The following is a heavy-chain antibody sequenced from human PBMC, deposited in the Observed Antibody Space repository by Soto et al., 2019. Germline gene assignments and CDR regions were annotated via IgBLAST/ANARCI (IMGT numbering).Heavy chain of an antibody. CDR2: IFYDGYT. CDR3: ARLQAAVPHY. Sequence: QLQLQESGPGLVMPSEPLSLTCTVSGDSISGSPYFWGWIRQPPGKRLEWIGSIFYDGYTLYTPSLRSRVTISVDTSKNQFSLKLAYVAAADTDTYFCARLQAAVPHYWGQGTLVTVSS. D-gene: IGHD6-13*01. V-gene: IGHV4-39*01. J-gene: IGHJ4*02. CDR1: GDSISGSPYF.